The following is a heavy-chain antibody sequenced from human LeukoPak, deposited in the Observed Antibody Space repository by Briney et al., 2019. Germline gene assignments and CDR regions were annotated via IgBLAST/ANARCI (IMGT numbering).Heavy chain of an antibody. CDR3: ARDPSGTTIDNYYTLPKGMDV. J-gene: IGHJ6*02. CDR1: GFTVSSSY. V-gene: IGHV3-66*01. D-gene: IGHD3-3*01. Sequence: PGGSLRLSCAASGFTVSSSYINWVRQAPGKGLEWISVTYSGGTTYYSESVKDRFIVSRDNSENTLYLQMSSLTGEDTAIYFCARDPSGTTIDNYYTLPKGMDVWGQGTTVIVSS. CDR2: TYSGGTT.